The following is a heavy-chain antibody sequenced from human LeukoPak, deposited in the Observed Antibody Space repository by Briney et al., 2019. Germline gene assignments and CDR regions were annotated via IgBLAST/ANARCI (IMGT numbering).Heavy chain of an antibody. CDR3: ARGYNLIVGTLDY. CDR2: INAGNGNT. D-gene: IGHD1-26*01. V-gene: IGHV1-3*01. Sequence: ASVKVSCKASGYIFTSYAMHWVRQAPGQRLEWMGWINAGNGNTKYSQKFQGRVTITRDISASTAYMELSSLRSEDTAVYYCARGYNLIVGTLDYWGQGTLVTVSS. CDR1: GYIFTSYA. J-gene: IGHJ4*02.